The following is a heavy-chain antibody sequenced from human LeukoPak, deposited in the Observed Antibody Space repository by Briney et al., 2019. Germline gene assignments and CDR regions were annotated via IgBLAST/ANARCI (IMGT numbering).Heavy chain of an antibody. Sequence: GGSLRLSCAASGFTVSSNYMSWVRQAPGKGLEWVSVIYSGGSTYYADSVKGRFTISRDNSKNTLYLQMNSLRAEDTAVYYCAKTFYAEQFDYWGQGTLVTVSS. J-gene: IGHJ4*02. CDR2: IYSGGST. CDR3: AKTFYAEQFDY. CDR1: GFTVSSNY. D-gene: IGHD1/OR15-1a*01. V-gene: IGHV3-66*02.